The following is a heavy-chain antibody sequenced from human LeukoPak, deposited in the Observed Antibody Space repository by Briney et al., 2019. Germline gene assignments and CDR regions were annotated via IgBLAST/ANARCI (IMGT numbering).Heavy chain of an antibody. CDR1: GFTFSNAW. D-gene: IGHD3-22*01. V-gene: IGHV3-15*01. CDR3: TTYDSSGYYYKVGMDY. CDR2: IKSKTDGGTR. J-gene: IGHJ4*02. Sequence: GGSLRRSCAASGFTFSNAWMSWVRQAPGKGLEWVGRIKSKTDGGTRDYAAPVKGRFTISRDDSKNTLFLQMNSLQPEDTAVYYCTTYDSSGYYYKVGMDYWGQGTLVTVSS.